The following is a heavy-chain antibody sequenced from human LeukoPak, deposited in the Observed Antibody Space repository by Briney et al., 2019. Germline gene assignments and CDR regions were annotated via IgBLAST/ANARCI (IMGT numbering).Heavy chain of an antibody. J-gene: IGHJ3*02. CDR2: IKSKTDGGTT. Sequence: GGSLRLSCAASGFTFSTYSMNWVRQAPGKGLEWVGRIKSKTDGGTTDYAAPVKGRFTISRDDSKNTLYLQMNSLKTEDTAVYYCTTSSSWDQGTFDIWGQGTMVTVSS. D-gene: IGHD6-13*01. CDR3: TTSSSWDQGTFDI. V-gene: IGHV3-15*01. CDR1: GFTFSTYS.